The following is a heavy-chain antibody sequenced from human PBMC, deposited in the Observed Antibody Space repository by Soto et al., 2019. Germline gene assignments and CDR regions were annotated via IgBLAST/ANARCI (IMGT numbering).Heavy chain of an antibody. CDR1: GFTFRSYV. CDR2: TSYDGSDK. Sequence: QVQLVESGGGVVQPGASLRVSCVESGFTFRSYVIHWVRQAPGKGLEWVALTSYDGSDKYYGDSVRGRFTISRDNSRNTVDLQMDSLRLEDTALYYCVRWGTTGGLDVWGQGTLVSVSS. CDR3: VRWGTTGGLDV. J-gene: IGHJ1*01. D-gene: IGHD3-16*01. V-gene: IGHV3-30*19.